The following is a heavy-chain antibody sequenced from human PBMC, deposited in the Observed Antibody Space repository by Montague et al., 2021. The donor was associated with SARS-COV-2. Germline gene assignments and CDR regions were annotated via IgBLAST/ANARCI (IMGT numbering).Heavy chain of an antibody. V-gene: IGHV4-39*01. CDR1: SDSISISSSLSY. J-gene: IGHJ3*02. CDR2: IYRSGYT. CDR3: ARRGYSNSRLDDASDI. Sequence: SETLSLTCTVSSDSISISSSLSYWGWIRQPPGKGLEWIGSIYRSGYTFYGPSLKSRITMSVDTSKNQFSLELASVTAADTAVYYCARRGYSNSRLDDASDIWGQGTMVIVSS. D-gene: IGHD6-13*01.